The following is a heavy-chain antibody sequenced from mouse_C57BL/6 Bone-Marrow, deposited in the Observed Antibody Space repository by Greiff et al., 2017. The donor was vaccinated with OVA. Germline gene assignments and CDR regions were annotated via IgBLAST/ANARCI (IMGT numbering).Heavy chain of an antibody. CDR2: IDPSDSYT. CDR1: GYTFTSYW. V-gene: IGHV1-59*01. D-gene: IGHD4-1*01. CDR3: ARPGTWYCDV. Sequence: QVQLQQPGPELVRPGTSVKLSCKASGYTFTSYWMHWVNQTPGQGLEWIGVIDPSDSYTNYNQKFKGKATLTVDTSSSTAYMQLSSLTSEDAAVYYCARPGTWYCDVWGTGTTVTVSS. J-gene: IGHJ1*03.